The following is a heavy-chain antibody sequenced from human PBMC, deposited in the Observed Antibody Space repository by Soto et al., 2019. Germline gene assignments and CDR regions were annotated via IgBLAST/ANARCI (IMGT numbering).Heavy chain of an antibody. J-gene: IGHJ4*02. CDR3: ARDTGNSFDF. CDR1: GYTFNTYF. CDR2: ISPHNGNT. Sequence: HVQLVQSGGELKKPGASVKVSCNTSGYTFNTYFITWVRQAPGQGLEWMGWISPHNGNTNYAEKFQGRVTMTADTTTKTAYMELRNLRIVDTAVYYCARDTGNSFDFWGQGTQVTVSS. V-gene: IGHV1-18*01.